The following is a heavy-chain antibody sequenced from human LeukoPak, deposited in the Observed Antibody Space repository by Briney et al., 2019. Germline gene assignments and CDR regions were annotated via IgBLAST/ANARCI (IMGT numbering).Heavy chain of an antibody. D-gene: IGHD3-22*01. J-gene: IGHJ3*02. V-gene: IGHV3-23*01. CDR1: GFTFSNYA. Sequence: QPGGSLRLSCAASGFTFSNYAMSWVRQAPGKGLEWVSAISGSGGSTYYADSVKGRFTISRDNSKNTLYLQMNSLRAEDTAVYYCAKWYYDSSGYYFGAFDIWGQGTMVTVSS. CDR2: ISGSGGST. CDR3: AKWYYDSSGYYFGAFDI.